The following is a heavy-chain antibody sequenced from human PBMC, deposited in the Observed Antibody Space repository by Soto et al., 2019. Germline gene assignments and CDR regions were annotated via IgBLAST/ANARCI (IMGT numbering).Heavy chain of an antibody. CDR1: GFTFSTNW. CDR3: ARGPRN. Sequence: GGSLRLSCAGSGFTFSTNWMSWVRQAPGKGLEWVANIGPDGSEKSYVDSVKGRFTVSRDDAKNSLYLQMNSLRAEDTAVYYCARGPRNWGQGTLVTVSS. CDR2: IGPDGSEK. J-gene: IGHJ1*01. V-gene: IGHV3-7*05.